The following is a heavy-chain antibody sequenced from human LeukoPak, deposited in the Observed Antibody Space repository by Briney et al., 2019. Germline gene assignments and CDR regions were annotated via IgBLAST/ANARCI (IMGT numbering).Heavy chain of an antibody. CDR1: VYTFTSYD. Sequence: ASVKVSCKASVYTFTSYDICWVRQATGQGLEWMGWMNPNSGDTGYAQKFQGRVTMTRDTSISTAYMELSSLRSDDTAVYYCARGPAGDYWGQGTLVTVPS. V-gene: IGHV1-8*01. CDR2: MNPNSGDT. J-gene: IGHJ4*02. CDR3: ARGPAGDY.